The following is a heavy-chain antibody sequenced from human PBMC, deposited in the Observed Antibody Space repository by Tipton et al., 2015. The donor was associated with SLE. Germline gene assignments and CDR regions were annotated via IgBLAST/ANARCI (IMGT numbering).Heavy chain of an antibody. D-gene: IGHD1-7*01. V-gene: IGHV4-61*02. CDR3: ARDSRVSGTRIDWFDP. CDR1: GGSVSSGSYF. J-gene: IGHJ5*02. CDR2: IYTTGRT. Sequence: TLSLTCTVSGGSVSSGSYFWSWIRQPAGKGLEWIGRIYTTGRTNYNPSLESRVTISMDTSKNQFSLKLSSVTSADTAVYYCARDSRVSGTRIDWFDPWGQGTLVTVSS.